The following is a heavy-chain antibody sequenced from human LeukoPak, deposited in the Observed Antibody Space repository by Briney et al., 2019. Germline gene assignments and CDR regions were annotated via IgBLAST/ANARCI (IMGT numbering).Heavy chain of an antibody. CDR2: IYYSGST. CDR1: GGSISSYY. V-gene: IGHV4-59*01. CDR3: ARGGYYDSSGYYFLPFDY. Sequence: PSETLSLTCTVSGGSISSYYWSWIRQPPGKGLEWIGYIYYSGSTNCNPSLKSRVTISVDTSKNQFSLKLSSVTAADTAVYYCARGGYYDSSGYYFLPFDYWGQGTLVTVSS. D-gene: IGHD3-22*01. J-gene: IGHJ4*02.